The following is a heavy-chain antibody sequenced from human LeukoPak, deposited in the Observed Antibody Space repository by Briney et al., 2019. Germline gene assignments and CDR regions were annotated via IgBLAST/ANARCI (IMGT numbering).Heavy chain of an antibody. CDR3: ARRRLSEHWLTREEGYFDY. J-gene: IGHJ4*02. CDR2: IIPIFGTA. V-gene: IGHV1-69*13. D-gene: IGHD3-9*01. Sequence: SVKVSCKASGGTFSSYAISWVRQAPGQGLEWMGGIIPIFGTANYAQKFQGRVMITADESTSIAYMELSSLRSEDTAVYYCARRRLSEHWLTREEGYFDYWGQGTLVTVSS. CDR1: GGTFSSYA.